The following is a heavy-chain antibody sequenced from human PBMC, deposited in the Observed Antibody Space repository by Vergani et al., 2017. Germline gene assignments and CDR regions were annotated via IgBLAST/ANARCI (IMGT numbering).Heavy chain of an antibody. CDR2: IIPIFGTA. Sequence: QVQLVQSGAEVKKPGSSVKVSCKASGGTFSSYAISGVRQAPAKGLEWMGGIIPIFGTANYAQKFQGRVLITADESTSTAYMELSSLRSEDKAVYYCARAGSARPHYYYSYMDVWGKGTTVTVSS. D-gene: IGHD6-6*01. CDR3: ARAGSARPHYYYSYMDV. CDR1: GGTFSSYA. J-gene: IGHJ6*03. V-gene: IGHV1-69*01.